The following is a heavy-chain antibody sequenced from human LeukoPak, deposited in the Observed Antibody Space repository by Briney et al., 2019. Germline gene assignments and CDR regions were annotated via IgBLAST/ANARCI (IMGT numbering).Heavy chain of an antibody. CDR1: GGSFSGYY. Sequence: SETLSLTCAVYGGSFSGYYWSWIRQPPGKGLEWIGEINHSGSTNYNPSLKSRVTISVDTSKNQFSLKLSSVTAADTAVYYCASRSEGIVVVPAAAGRFDYWGQGTLVTVSS. J-gene: IGHJ4*02. V-gene: IGHV4-34*01. CDR2: INHSGST. D-gene: IGHD2-2*01. CDR3: ASRSEGIVVVPAAAGRFDY.